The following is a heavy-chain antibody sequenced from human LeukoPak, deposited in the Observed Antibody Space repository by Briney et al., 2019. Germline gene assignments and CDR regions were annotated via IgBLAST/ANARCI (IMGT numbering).Heavy chain of an antibody. J-gene: IGHJ4*02. CDR1: GFSFRSYA. CDR2: ISSSSSYI. Sequence: GGSLRLSRAATGFSFRSYAMHWVRQAPGKGLEWVSSISSSSSYIYYADSVKGRFTISRDNAKNSLYLQMNSLRAEDTAVYYCARRGWQELDYWGQGTLVTVSS. D-gene: IGHD3-10*01. V-gene: IGHV3-21*01. CDR3: ARRGWQELDY.